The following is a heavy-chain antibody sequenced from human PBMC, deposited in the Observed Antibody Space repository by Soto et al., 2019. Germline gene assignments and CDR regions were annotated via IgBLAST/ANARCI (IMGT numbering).Heavy chain of an antibody. J-gene: IGHJ5*02. CDR1: GFSLSTSEMS. V-gene: IGHV2-70*01. Sequence: SGPTLVNPTQTLTLTCSFSGFSLSTSEMSVSWIRQPPGKALEWLALIDGDDDKYYSTSLKTRLTISKDTSKNQVVLTMTNMDPVDTATYYCARATSYTSSWPSNWFDPWGQGTLVTVSS. D-gene: IGHD6-13*01. CDR3: ARATSYTSSWPSNWFDP. CDR2: IDGDDDK.